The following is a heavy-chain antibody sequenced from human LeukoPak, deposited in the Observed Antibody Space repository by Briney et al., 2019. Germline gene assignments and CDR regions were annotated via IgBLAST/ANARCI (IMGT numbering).Heavy chain of an antibody. J-gene: IGHJ4*02. V-gene: IGHV3-23*01. CDR2: VSGNGGST. CDR1: GFTFSNYA. CDR3: AKSPPYYYDSSGYYYFDY. D-gene: IGHD3-22*01. Sequence: GGSLRLSCAASGFTFSNYAMSWVRQAPGKGLEWVSAVSGNGGSTYYADSVKGRFTISRDNSKNTLYLQMNSLRAEDTAVYYCAKSPPYYYDSSGYYYFDYWGQGTLVTVSS.